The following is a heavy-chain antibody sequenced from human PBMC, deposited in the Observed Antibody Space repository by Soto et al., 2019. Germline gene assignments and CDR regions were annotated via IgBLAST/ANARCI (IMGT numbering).Heavy chain of an antibody. CDR1: GFTFDYYT. CDR2: ISWDGGST. J-gene: IGHJ6*02. CDR3: XKAWASEAGRFYYGMDV. D-gene: IGHD1-26*01. Sequence: PGGSLRLSCAASGFTFDYYTMHWVRQAPGKGLEWVSLISWDGGSTYYADSVKGRFTISRDNSKNSLYLQMNSLRTEDTALYYCXKAWASEAGRFYYGMDVWGQGTTVTVSS. V-gene: IGHV3-43*01.